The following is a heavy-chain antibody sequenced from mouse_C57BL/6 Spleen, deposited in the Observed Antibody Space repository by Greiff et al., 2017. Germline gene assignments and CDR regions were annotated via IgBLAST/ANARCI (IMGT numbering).Heavy chain of an antibody. Sequence: QVQLQQPGAELVKPGASVKLSCKASGYTFTSYWMQWVKQRPGQGLEWIGEIDPSDSYTNYNQKFKGKATLTVDTSSSTAYMQLSSLTSEDSAVYYCARRGDGSLYAMDYWGQGTSVTVSS. CDR3: ARRGDGSLYAMDY. V-gene: IGHV1-50*01. J-gene: IGHJ4*01. CDR1: GYTFTSYW. CDR2: IDPSDSYT. D-gene: IGHD2-3*01.